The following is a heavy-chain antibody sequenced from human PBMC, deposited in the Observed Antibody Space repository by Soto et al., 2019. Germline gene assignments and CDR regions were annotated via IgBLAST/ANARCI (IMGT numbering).Heavy chain of an antibody. D-gene: IGHD4-17*01. Sequence: ASVKISCKASGYTFTSYGISWVRQAPGQGLEWMGWISAYNGNTNYAQKLQGRVTMTTDTSTSTAYMELRSLRSDDTAVYYCARDHYDYGDYNFDYYRHGPLVTACS. CDR2: ISAYNGNT. V-gene: IGHV1-18*01. CDR1: GYTFTSYG. J-gene: IGHJ4*01. CDR3: ARDHYDYGDYNFDY.